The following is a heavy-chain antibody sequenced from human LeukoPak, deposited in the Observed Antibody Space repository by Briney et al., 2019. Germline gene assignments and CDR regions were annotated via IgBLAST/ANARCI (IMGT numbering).Heavy chain of an antibody. CDR1: GFTFSSYG. V-gene: IGHV3-33*01. J-gene: IGHJ4*02. CDR2: IWYDGSNK. D-gene: IGHD6-13*01. CDR3: ARAGLGAVGDY. Sequence: PGRSLRLSCAASGFTFSSYGMHWVRQAPGKGLEWLALIWYDGSNKYYGDSVKGRFTIYRDNSKNTLYLQVNSLRAEDTAVYYCARAGLGAVGDYWGQGTLVTVSS.